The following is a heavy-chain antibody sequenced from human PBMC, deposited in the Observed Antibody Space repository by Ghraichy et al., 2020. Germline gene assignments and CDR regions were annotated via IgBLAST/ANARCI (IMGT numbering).Heavy chain of an antibody. CDR3: VRELTSPPSH. V-gene: IGHV3-48*01. Sequence: GGSLRLSCAASGFTFSTSSMNCVRQAPGKGLEWLSYISVTSATIYYADSVKDRFTISRDNARNSLYLQMNSLRAEDTAVYYCVRELTSPPSHWGQGTLVTVSS. CDR2: ISVTSATI. CDR1: GFTFSTSS. J-gene: IGHJ4*02. D-gene: IGHD2-2*01.